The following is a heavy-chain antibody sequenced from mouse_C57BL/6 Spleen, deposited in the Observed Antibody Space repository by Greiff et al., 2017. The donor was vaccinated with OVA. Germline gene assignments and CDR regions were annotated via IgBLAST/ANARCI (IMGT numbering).Heavy chain of an antibody. J-gene: IGHJ1*03. D-gene: IGHD1-1*01. V-gene: IGHV1-53*01. CDR3: ARGAGVAPWDFDV. CDR2: INPSNGGT. Sequence: QVQLQQPGTELVKPGASVKLSCKASGYTFTSYWMHWVKQRPGQGLEWIGNINPSNGGTNYHETFKSKATLTVDKSSSTAYMQLSRLTSEDSAVYDRARGAGVAPWDFDVWGTGTTVTVSS. CDR1: GYTFTSYW.